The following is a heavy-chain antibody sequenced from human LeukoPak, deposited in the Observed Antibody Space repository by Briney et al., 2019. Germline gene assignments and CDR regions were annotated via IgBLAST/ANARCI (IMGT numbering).Heavy chain of an antibody. CDR1: VYTFTGYY. Sequence: SVKLSCKASVYTFTGYYMHWVRHAPGQGLECMGWINPNSGGTNYAQKFQGRLTMTRDTTTRTAYMEPSRLRSDDTAVYYCARARGIAAAGTLYNWFDPWGQGTLVTVSS. D-gene: IGHD6-13*01. J-gene: IGHJ5*02. CDR3: ARARGIAAAGTLYNWFDP. V-gene: IGHV1-2*02. CDR2: INPNSGGT.